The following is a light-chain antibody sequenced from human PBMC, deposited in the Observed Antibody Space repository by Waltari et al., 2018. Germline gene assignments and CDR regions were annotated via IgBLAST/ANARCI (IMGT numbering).Light chain of an antibody. V-gene: IGLV3-9*01. CDR1: HIGRKT. CDR3: QVWDSSTVV. J-gene: IGLJ3*02. CDR2: RDN. Sequence: YDLTQPLSVSVALGQTARITCGESHIGRKTVHWYQEKPGLAPVLVIYRDNQRPSGIADRFSGSNSGNMATLTITTAQVGDEADYYCQVWDSSTVVFGAGTKLTVL.